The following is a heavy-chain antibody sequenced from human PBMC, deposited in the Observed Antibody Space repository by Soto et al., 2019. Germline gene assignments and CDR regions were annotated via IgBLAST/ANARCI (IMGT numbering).Heavy chain of an antibody. CDR2: VGGGGTDT. CDR1: GFIFGDYA. D-gene: IGHD1-20*01. V-gene: IGHV3-23*01. Sequence: QFFESGGDLVQPGGSLRVHCVASGFIFGDYAMSWVRQTPGKGLEWVSSVGGGGTDTYYAASVKGRFTISRDNSKSTLYLQMNTIRAEDTAVYYCAKDAVPYNGKWDWFDTWGQGTLVIVSS. CDR3: AKDAVPYNGKWDWFDT. J-gene: IGHJ5*02.